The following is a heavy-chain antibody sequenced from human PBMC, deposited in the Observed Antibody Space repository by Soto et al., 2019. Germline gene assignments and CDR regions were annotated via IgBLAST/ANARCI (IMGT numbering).Heavy chain of an antibody. CDR2: ISAYNGNT. CDR3: GREVPAPYYYYGMDV. CDR1: GYSFTTYG. Sequence: QVQLVQSGGEVKKPGASVKVSCKTSGYSFTTYGISWVRQAPGQGLEWLGWISAYNGNTNYAQKLQDRVTMTTDTSTSTAYMELRSLRSDDTAVYYCGREVPAPYYYYGMDVWGQGSTVTVSS. V-gene: IGHV1-18*01. J-gene: IGHJ6*02.